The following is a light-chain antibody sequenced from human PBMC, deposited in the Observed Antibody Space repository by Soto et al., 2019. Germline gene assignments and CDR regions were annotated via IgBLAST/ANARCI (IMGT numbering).Light chain of an antibody. CDR1: QSLVYADGNTY. J-gene: IGKJ2*01. CDR2: KVF. Sequence: DVVMTQSPLSLPVTLGQSASISCTSSQSLVYADGNTYLNWLQQRPVQSPRRLIYKVFNRDSGVPDRFSGSASGSEFTLTISRVEAEDIGVYYCMQTAHWPYTFGRGTKVDIK. CDR3: MQTAHWPYT. V-gene: IGKV2-30*01.